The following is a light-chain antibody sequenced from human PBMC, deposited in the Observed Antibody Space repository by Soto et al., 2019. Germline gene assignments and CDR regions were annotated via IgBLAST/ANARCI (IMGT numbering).Light chain of an antibody. V-gene: IGLV2-14*01. CDR1: SSDVGNYIF. CDR3: VSYTTSAYYV. Sequence: QSVLTQPASVSGSPGQSITISCTGTSSDVGNYIFVSWYRQHPGKAPKLMIYDINNRPSGVSNRFSGSKSGNTSSLTISGLQDEDEADYYCVSYTTSAYYVFGTGTKLTVL. J-gene: IGLJ1*01. CDR2: DIN.